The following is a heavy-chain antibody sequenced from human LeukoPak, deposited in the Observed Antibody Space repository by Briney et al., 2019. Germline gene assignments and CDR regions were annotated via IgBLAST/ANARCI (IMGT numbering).Heavy chain of an antibody. CDR1: GGSISSGGYY. Sequence: SETLSLTCTVSGGSISSGGYYWSWIRQHPGKGLEWIGYIYYSGSTYYNPPLKSRVTMSVDTSKNQFSLKVSSVTAADTAVYYCARDKGSNPFDYWGQGTLVTVSS. V-gene: IGHV4-31*03. J-gene: IGHJ4*02. CDR3: ARDKGSNPFDY. D-gene: IGHD4-11*01. CDR2: IYYSGST.